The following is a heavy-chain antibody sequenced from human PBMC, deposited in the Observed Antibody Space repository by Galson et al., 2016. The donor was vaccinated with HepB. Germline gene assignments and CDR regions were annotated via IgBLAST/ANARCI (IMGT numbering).Heavy chain of an antibody. Sequence: SLRLSCAVSGFTFSGHAMSWVRQAPGKGPEWVSNIDYSGGATYYADSVKGRFTISRDNARNMLYLQMNSLRPEDTGVYSCAKVTRTTVATDHWGPGTLVTVSS. CDR1: GFTFSGHA. D-gene: IGHD4-11*01. CDR3: AKVTRTTVATDH. V-gene: IGHV3-23*01. CDR2: IDYSGGAT. J-gene: IGHJ4*02.